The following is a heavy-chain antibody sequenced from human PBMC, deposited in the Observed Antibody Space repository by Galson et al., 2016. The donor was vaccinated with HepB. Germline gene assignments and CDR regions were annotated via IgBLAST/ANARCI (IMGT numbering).Heavy chain of an antibody. V-gene: IGHV3-23*01. Sequence: SLRLSCAASGFTFSKYVMNWVRRAPGKGLEWVSSISGSGGRIFDADSVKGRFTISRDNSKNTLYLQMTSLRVEDTAVYFCAKGGDTSVRLFRRDMPFDYSGQGTQVTVSS. D-gene: IGHD6-6*01. CDR3: AKGGDTSVRLFRRDMPFDY. J-gene: IGHJ4*02. CDR1: GFTFSKYV. CDR2: ISGSGGRI.